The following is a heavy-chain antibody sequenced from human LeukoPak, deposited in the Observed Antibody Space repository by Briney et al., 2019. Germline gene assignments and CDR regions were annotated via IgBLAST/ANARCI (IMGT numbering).Heavy chain of an antibody. CDR1: GFTFSSYA. D-gene: IGHD5-12*01. Sequence: GGSLRLSCSASGFTFSSYAMHWVRQAPGKGLEYVSAISSNGGSTYYADSVKGRFTISRDNSKNTLYLQMSSLRAEDTAVYYCVEGIVATISYFDYWGQGTLVTVSS. CDR3: VEGIVATISYFDY. CDR2: ISSNGGST. J-gene: IGHJ4*02. V-gene: IGHV3-64D*06.